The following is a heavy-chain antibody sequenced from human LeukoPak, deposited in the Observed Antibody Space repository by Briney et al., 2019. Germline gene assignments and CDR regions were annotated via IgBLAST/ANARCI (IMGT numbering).Heavy chain of an antibody. D-gene: IGHD2-15*01. CDR2: IYYSGST. CDR3: ARVSRRYCSGGSCYLDY. CDR1: GGSISSGGYY. V-gene: IGHV4-31*03. Sequence: SQTLSLTCTVSGGSISSGGYYWSWIRQHPGKGLEWIGYIYYSGSTYYNPSLKSRVTISVDTSKNQFSLKLSSVTAADTAVYYCARVSRRYCSGGSCYLDYWGQGTLVTVSS. J-gene: IGHJ4*02.